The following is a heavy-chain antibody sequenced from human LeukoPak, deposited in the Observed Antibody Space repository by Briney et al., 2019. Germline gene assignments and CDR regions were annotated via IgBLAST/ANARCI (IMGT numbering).Heavy chain of an antibody. CDR2: IFPSDSDT. Sequence: GESLKISCKVSGYSFTTYWIAWVRQTPGQGLEWMGLIFPSDSDTRYSPSFQGQVTISADKSITTAYLQWSSLKASDTAMYYCARLAMESGNGYDYRWFDPWGQGTLVTVSS. J-gene: IGHJ5*02. D-gene: IGHD5-12*01. V-gene: IGHV5-51*01. CDR3: ARLAMESGNGYDYRWFDP. CDR1: GYSFTTYW.